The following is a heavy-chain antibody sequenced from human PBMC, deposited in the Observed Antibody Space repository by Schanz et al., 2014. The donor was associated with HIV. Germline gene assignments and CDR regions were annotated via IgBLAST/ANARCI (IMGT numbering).Heavy chain of an antibody. CDR2: LSGSGDST. Sequence: EVQVLESGGDLVQPGGSLRLSCAASGFTFSTYAMSWVRQAPGKGLEWVSALSGSGDSTYYADSVKGRFTISRDNFKNMLYLEMNSLRAEDTAVYYCARDSSGSTWYLDLHFWGQGTLVTVSS. CDR1: GFTFSTYA. J-gene: IGHJ4*02. CDR3: ARDSSGSTWYLDLHF. D-gene: IGHD6-13*01. V-gene: IGHV3-23*01.